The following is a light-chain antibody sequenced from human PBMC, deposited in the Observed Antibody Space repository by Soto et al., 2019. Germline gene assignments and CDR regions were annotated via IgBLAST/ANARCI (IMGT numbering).Light chain of an antibody. CDR2: AAS. CDR1: QSISSH. CDR3: QQSYSTPRN. Sequence: DIQMTQSPSSLSASVGDRVTITCRASQSISSHLNWYQQKPRKAPKLLIYAASRLQSGVPSRFSGSGSGTDFTLTISSLQPEDFATYYCQQSYSTPRNFGQGTKLEIK. V-gene: IGKV1-39*01. J-gene: IGKJ2*01.